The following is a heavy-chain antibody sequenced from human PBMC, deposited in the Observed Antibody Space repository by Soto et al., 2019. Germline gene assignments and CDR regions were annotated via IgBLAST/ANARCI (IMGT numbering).Heavy chain of an antibody. CDR1: GGSISSGGYY. V-gene: IGHV4-31*03. Sequence: SETLSLTCTVSGGSISSGGYYWTWIRQHPGKGLEWIGYTYYSGSTYYSPSLKSRVTISVDTSKNQFSLNLSSVTAADTAIYYCAIGKTYFQHWGQGTLVTVSS. CDR3: AIGKTYFQH. J-gene: IGHJ1*01. CDR2: TYYSGST.